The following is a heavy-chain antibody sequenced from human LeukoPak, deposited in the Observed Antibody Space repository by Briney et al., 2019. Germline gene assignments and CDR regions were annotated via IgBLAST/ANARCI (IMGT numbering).Heavy chain of an antibody. Sequence: ASVKVSCKASGYTFTSYGISWVRQAPGQGLEWMGWVSTFTTSTNYAQKFQGRVTMTTDTSTSTTYMELRSLRSDDTAVYYCASGVFGYFDYWGQGTLVTVSS. V-gene: IGHV1-18*01. CDR2: VSTFTTST. CDR1: GYTFTSYG. D-gene: IGHD3-3*01. J-gene: IGHJ4*02. CDR3: ASGVFGYFDY.